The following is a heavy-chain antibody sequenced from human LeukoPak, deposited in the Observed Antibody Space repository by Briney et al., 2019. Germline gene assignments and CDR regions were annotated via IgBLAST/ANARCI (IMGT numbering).Heavy chain of an antibody. CDR2: IYHSGST. Sequence: KTSETLSLTCTVSGGSINNFYWSWIRQAPGKGLEWIGFIYHSGSTNYNPSLKSRITISVDTSKNQFSLKLSSVTAADTAVHFCARHRSGIASALDSWGQGTLVSVSS. CDR1: GGSINNFY. J-gene: IGHJ4*02. V-gene: IGHV4-59*08. CDR3: ARHRSGIASALDS. D-gene: IGHD6-13*01.